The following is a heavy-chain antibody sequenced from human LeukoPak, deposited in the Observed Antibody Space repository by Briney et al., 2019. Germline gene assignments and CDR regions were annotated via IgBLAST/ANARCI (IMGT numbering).Heavy chain of an antibody. D-gene: IGHD5-12*01. Sequence: SETLSLTCAVYGGSFSGYYWSWIRQPPGKGLEWIGEINHSGGTNYNPSLKSRVIISVDTSKNQFSLKLSSVTAADTAVYYCASGSSSGYDMGYWGQGTLVTVSS. CDR1: GGSFSGYY. CDR2: INHSGGT. CDR3: ASGSSSGYDMGY. J-gene: IGHJ4*02. V-gene: IGHV4-34*01.